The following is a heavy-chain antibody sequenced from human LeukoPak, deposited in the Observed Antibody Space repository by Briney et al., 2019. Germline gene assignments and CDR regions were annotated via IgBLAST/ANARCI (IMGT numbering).Heavy chain of an antibody. Sequence: PGGSLGLSCAASGFTFSSYSMNWVRQAPGKGLEWVSSISSSSSYIYYADSVKGRFTISRDNAKNSLYLQMNSLKAEDTAVYYCARVQYSSSWPFDYWGQGTLVTVS. CDR2: ISSSSSYI. D-gene: IGHD6-13*01. CDR3: ARVQYSSSWPFDY. CDR1: GFTFSSYS. V-gene: IGHV3-21*01. J-gene: IGHJ4*02.